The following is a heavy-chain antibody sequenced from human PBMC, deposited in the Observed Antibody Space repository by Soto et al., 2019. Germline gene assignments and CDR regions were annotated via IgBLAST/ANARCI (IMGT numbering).Heavy chain of an antibody. V-gene: IGHV3-15*01. D-gene: IGHD3-10*01. CDR3: TTRSLLWFGDDDFDI. CDR2: IKSKTDGGTT. CDR1: GFTFSNAW. J-gene: IGHJ3*02. Sequence: GGSLRLSCAASGFTFSNAWMSWVRQAPGKGLEWVGRIKSKTDGGTTDYAAPVKGRFTISRDDSKNTLYLQMNSLKTEDTAVYYCTTRSLLWFGDDDFDIWGQGTMVTVSS.